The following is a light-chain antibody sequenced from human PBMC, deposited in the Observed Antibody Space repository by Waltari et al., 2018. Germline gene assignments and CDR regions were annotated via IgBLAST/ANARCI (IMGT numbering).Light chain of an antibody. CDR2: DAS. CDR3: QQYNSYSYT. CDR1: QSISSW. Sequence: DIQMTQSPSTLSASVGDRVHITCRASQSISSWLAWYQQKPGKAPKLLIYDASRLQSGVPSRFSGSGSGTEFTLTISSLQPDDFATYYCQQYNSYSYTFGQGTKLEIK. V-gene: IGKV1-5*01. J-gene: IGKJ2*01.